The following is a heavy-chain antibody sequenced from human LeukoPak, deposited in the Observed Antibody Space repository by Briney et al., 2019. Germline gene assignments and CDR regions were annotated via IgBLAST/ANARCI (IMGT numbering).Heavy chain of an antibody. V-gene: IGHV1-46*01. CDR1: GYTFTSYS. CDR2: INTSGRST. CDR3: ARVSSECSSTSCYVYDAFDI. D-gene: IGHD2-2*01. Sequence: ASLKVSCEASGYTFTSYSMHWVRQAPGQGLEWMSIINTSGRSTSYAQKFQGSVTMTRDTSTSTIYMELSSLRSEDTAVYYGARVSSECSSTSCYVYDAFDIWGQGTRVSVS. J-gene: IGHJ3*02.